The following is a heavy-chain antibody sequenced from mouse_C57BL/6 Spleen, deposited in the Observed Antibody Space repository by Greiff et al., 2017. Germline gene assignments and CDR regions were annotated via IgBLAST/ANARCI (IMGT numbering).Heavy chain of an antibody. CDR1: GFTFTDYY. D-gene: IGHD2-5*01. Sequence: EVQLQQSGPVLVKPGPSVKISCKASGFTFTDYYMHWVKQSHGQSLEWIGSVDPYNGGTSYNQKFKGKATLTVDTSSSTAYMELNSLTSEDSAVSVCARCYSSHWYFDVWGTGTTVTVSS. J-gene: IGHJ1*03. CDR2: VDPYNGGT. CDR3: ARCYSSHWYFDV. V-gene: IGHV1-36*01.